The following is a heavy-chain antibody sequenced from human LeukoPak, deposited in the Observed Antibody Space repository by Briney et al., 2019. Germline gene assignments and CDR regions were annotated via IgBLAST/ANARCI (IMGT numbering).Heavy chain of an antibody. CDR2: INPNSGDT. Sequence: ASVKVSCKASGYTLVGYYMHWVRQAPGQGLEWMGWINPNSGDTNYVEKFQGRVTMTRDTSISTAYMELSRLGSDDTAVYYCARGWELLDYWGQGTLVTVSS. J-gene: IGHJ4*02. CDR1: GYTLVGYY. CDR3: ARGWELLDY. D-gene: IGHD1-26*01. V-gene: IGHV1-2*02.